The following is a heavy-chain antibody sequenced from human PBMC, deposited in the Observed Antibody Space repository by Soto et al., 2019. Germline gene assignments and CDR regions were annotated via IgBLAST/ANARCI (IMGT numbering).Heavy chain of an antibody. J-gene: IGHJ4*02. V-gene: IGHV3-30*18. D-gene: IGHD6-19*01. Sequence: VQLVESGGGVVQPGRSLRLSCAASGFTFSDYAMHWVRQAPGKGLEWVAVVSHDGRNTHYADSVKGRFTISRDSSKKTVSLEIPSLRAEDTAVYYCAKGGRQWLVTSAFNYWGQEALVTVSS. CDR3: AKGGRQWLVTSAFNY. CDR1: GFTFSDYA. CDR2: VSHDGRNT.